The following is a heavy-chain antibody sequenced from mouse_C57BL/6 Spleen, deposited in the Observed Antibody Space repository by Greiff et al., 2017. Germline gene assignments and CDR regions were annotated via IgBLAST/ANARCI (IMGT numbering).Heavy chain of an antibody. CDR1: GYTFTSYD. CDR2: IYPRDGST. CDR3: ARRKGLLHWYFDV. J-gene: IGHJ1*03. V-gene: IGHV1-85*01. Sequence: VQGVESGPELVKPGASVKLSCKASGYTFTSYDINWVKQRPGQGLEWIGWIYPRDGSTKYNEKFKGKATLTVDTSSSTAYMELHSLTSEDSAVYFCARRKGLLHWYFDVWGTGTTVTVSS. D-gene: IGHD2-3*01.